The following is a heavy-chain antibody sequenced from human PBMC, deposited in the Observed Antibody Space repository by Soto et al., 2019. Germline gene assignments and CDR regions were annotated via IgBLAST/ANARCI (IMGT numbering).Heavy chain of an antibody. CDR2: INSDGSDT. Sequence: GGSLRLSCAASGFTFNSHWMHWVRQDPGKGLVWVSRINSDGSDTKYADYVKGRFTISRDNAKNTLYLQMNSLRADDTAVYYCARGSSTWRNALDIWGQGTMVTVSS. D-gene: IGHD6-13*01. V-gene: IGHV3-74*03. J-gene: IGHJ3*02. CDR1: GFTFNSHW. CDR3: ARGSSTWRNALDI.